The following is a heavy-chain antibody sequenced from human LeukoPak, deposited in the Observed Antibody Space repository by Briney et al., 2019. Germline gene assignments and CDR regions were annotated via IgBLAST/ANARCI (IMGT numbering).Heavy chain of an antibody. V-gene: IGHV4-59*01. J-gene: IGHJ4*02. CDR2: IYYSGST. CDR3: ARTRGYTYGYDLDY. CDR1: GGSSSSYY. Sequence: PSETLSLTCAVYGGSSSSYYWSWIRQHPGKGLDWIGYIYYSGSTNYNPSLKSRVTISVDTSKNQFSLKLSSVTAADTAVYYCARTRGYTYGYDLDYWGQGTLVTVSS. D-gene: IGHD5-18*01.